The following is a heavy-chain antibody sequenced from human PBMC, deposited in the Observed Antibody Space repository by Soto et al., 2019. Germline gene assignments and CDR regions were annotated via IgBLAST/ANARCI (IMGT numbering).Heavy chain of an antibody. Sequence: GGSLRLSCAASGFSFSSYGMNWVRQAPGMGLEWVAVISYDGSNKYYADSVKGRFTISRDNSKNTLYLQMNSLRDEDTAVYYCAKDLTSLSLGFDYWGQGTLVTVSS. D-gene: IGHD3-9*01. V-gene: IGHV3-30*18. CDR1: GFSFSSYG. J-gene: IGHJ4*02. CDR3: AKDLTSLSLGFDY. CDR2: ISYDGSNK.